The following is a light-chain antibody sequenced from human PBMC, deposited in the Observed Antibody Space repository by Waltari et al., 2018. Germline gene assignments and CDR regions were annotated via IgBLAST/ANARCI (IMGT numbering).Light chain of an antibody. CDR1: SSDVGCYNY. CDR3: FSYRSSSTWV. CDR2: DVA. J-gene: IGLJ3*02. V-gene: IGLV2-14*01. Sequence: QSALTQPASVSESPGQSCSISCSGTSSDVGCYNYVCWYQQHPGKAPKLIIYDVAKRPSGVSNRFSGSKSGNTASLTISGLQAEDEADYYCFSYRSSSTWVFGGGTKLTVL.